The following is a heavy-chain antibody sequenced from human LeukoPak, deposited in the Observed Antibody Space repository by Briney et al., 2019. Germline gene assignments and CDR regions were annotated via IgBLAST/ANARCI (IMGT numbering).Heavy chain of an antibody. J-gene: IGHJ4*02. CDR2: ISSSSSTI. Sequence: GGSLRLSCAASGFTFSSYSMNWVRQAPGKGLEWVSYISSSSSTIHYADSVKGRFTISRDNAKNSLYLQMNSLRAEDTAVYYCARGRYDSSGYRDYWGQGTLVTVSS. D-gene: IGHD3-22*01. CDR3: ARGRYDSSGYRDY. V-gene: IGHV3-48*01. CDR1: GFTFSSYS.